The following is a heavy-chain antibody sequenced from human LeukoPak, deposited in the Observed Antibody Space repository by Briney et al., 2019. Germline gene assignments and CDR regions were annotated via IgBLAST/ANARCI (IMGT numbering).Heavy chain of an antibody. CDR1: GGSISSYY. CDR2: IYYSGST. D-gene: IGHD3-10*01. CDR3: ARDFQGGFGELFDRGFDY. V-gene: IGHV4-59*01. Sequence: SETLSLTCTVSGGSISSYYWNWIRQPPGKGLEWIGYIYYSGSTNYNPSLKSRVTISVVTSKNQFSLKLRSVTAADTAVYYCARDFQGGFGELFDRGFDYWGQGTLVTVSS. J-gene: IGHJ4*02.